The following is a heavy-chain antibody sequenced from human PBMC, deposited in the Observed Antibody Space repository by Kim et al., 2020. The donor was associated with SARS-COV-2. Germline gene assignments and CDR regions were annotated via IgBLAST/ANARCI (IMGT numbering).Heavy chain of an antibody. D-gene: IGHD3-10*01. CDR1: GGTFSSYA. V-gene: IGHV1-69*13. J-gene: IGHJ5*02. CDR2: IIPIFGTA. CDR3: ARGGVYYGSGSGNWFDP. Sequence: SVKVSCKASGGTFSSYAISWVRQAPGQGLEWMGGIIPIFGTANYAQKFQGRVTITADESTSTAYMELSSLRSEDTAVYYCARGGVYYGSGSGNWFDPWGQGTLVTVSS.